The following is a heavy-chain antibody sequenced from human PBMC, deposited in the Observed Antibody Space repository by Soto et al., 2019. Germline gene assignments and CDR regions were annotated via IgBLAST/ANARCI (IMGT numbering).Heavy chain of an antibody. CDR2: IYYSGST. J-gene: IGHJ3*02. CDR3: ARDQAVITFGGVIKRGGNDAFDI. V-gene: IGHV4-31*03. D-gene: IGHD3-16*02. CDR1: GGSISSGGYY. Sequence: PSETLSLTCTVSGGSISSGGYYWSWIRQHPGKGLEWIGYIYYSGSTYYNPSLKSRVTISVDTSKNQFSLKLSSVTAADTAVYYCARDQAVITFGGVIKRGGNDAFDIWGQGTMVTVSS.